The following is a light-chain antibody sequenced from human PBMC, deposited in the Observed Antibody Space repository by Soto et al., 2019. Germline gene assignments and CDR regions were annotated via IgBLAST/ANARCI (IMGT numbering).Light chain of an antibody. CDR2: GTS. CDR3: QQYDSPPRT. CDR1: QSVSSSY. Sequence: EIVLTQSPGTLSLSPGERATLSCRASQSVSSSYLAWYQQKPGQAPRLLIYGTSSRATGIPDRFSGSGSGPDFTLTISRLEPEDFAVYYCQQYDSPPRTFGQGTKVEIK. V-gene: IGKV3-20*01. J-gene: IGKJ1*01.